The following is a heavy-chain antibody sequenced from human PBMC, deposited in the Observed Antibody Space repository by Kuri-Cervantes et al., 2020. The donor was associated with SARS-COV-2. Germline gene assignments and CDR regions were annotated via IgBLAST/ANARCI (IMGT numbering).Heavy chain of an antibody. J-gene: IGHJ3*02. CDR2: ISAYNGNT. D-gene: IGHD6-13*01. V-gene: IGHV1-18*01. Sequence: ASVKVSCKASGYTFTSYGISWVRQAPGQGLEWMGWISAYNGNTNYAQKLQGRATMTTDTSTNTAYLELRNLGSDDTAVYFCARGSFVAATGATFNIWGQGTLVTVSS. CDR3: ARGSFVAATGATFNI. CDR1: GYTFTSYG.